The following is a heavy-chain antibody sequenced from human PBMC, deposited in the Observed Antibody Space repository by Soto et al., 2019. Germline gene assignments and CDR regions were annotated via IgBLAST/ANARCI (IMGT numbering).Heavy chain of an antibody. CDR3: AHRHYYGSGNLGMDV. J-gene: IGHJ6*02. V-gene: IGHV2-5*02. D-gene: IGHD3-10*01. Sequence: QITLKESGPTLVKPTQTLTLTCTFSGFSLTTSGVGVGWIRQPPGKALEWLALIYGVDDKRYSPSLKSRLTITGDTSKNQVVLTMTIMDPVDTATYYCAHRHYYGSGNLGMDVWGQGTTVTVSS. CDR2: IYGVDDK. CDR1: GFSLTTSGVG.